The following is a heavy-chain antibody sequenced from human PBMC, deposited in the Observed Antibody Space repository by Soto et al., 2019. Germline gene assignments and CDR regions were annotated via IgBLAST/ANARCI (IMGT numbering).Heavy chain of an antibody. D-gene: IGHD6-19*01. Sequence: GESLKISCAASGFTFSSYGMHWVRQAPGKGLEWVAVISYDGSNKYYADSVKGRFTISRDNSKNTLYLQMNSLRAEDTAVYYCAKGIKGFYSSGWHHFDYWGQGTLVTVSS. J-gene: IGHJ4*02. CDR2: ISYDGSNK. CDR1: GFTFSSYG. V-gene: IGHV3-30*18. CDR3: AKGIKGFYSSGWHHFDY.